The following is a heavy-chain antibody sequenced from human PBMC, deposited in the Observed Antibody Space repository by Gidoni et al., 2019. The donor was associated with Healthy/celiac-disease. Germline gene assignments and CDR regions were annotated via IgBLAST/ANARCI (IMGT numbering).Heavy chain of an antibody. D-gene: IGHD6-13*01. CDR2: ISYDGSNK. Sequence: QVQLVESGGGVVQPGRSLRLSCAASGFTFSSYAMHWVRQAPGKGLEWVAVISYDGSNKYYADSVKGRFTISRDNSKNTLYLQMNSLRAEDTAVYYCARGGYSSSWYKSVDYFDYWGQGTLVTVSS. CDR3: ARGGYSSSWYKSVDYFDY. CDR1: GFTFSSYA. V-gene: IGHV3-30-3*01. J-gene: IGHJ4*02.